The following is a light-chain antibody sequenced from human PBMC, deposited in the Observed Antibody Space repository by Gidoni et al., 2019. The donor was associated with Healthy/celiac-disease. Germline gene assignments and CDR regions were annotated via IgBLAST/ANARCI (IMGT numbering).Light chain of an antibody. CDR3: QKYNSAPHT. V-gene: IGKV1-27*01. Sequence: DIQTTQSPSSPSASVGDRVTITCRASQGISNYLAWYQQKPGKVPKVLIYAASTLQSGVPSRFGGSGSGTDFTRTSSSLQPEDVATYCCQKYNSAPHTFGGGTKVEIK. CDR2: AAS. CDR1: QGISNY. J-gene: IGKJ4*01.